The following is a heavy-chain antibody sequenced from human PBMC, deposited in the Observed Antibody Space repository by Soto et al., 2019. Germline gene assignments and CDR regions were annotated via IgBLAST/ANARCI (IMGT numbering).Heavy chain of an antibody. V-gene: IGHV4-59*01. D-gene: IGHD2-21*01. CDR1: GGSISSYY. CDR2: IYYNGST. J-gene: IGHJ3*02. CDR3: ERDYPEGDFDI. Sequence: SSEPLSLTCTVSGGSISSYYWSWIRQPPGKGLEWIGYIYYNGSTNYNPSLKSRVTISVDASKNQFSLKLSSVTAADTAVYYCERDYPEGDFDIWGQGTMVTVSS.